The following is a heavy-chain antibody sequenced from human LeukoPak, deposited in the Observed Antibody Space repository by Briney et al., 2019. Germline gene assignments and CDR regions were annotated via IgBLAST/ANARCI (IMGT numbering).Heavy chain of an antibody. D-gene: IGHD3-3*02. CDR2: IYSSGST. V-gene: IGHV4-59*01. J-gene: IGHJ4*02. Sequence: PSETLSLTCIVSGGSINNYYWSWIRQPPGKGLEWIGYIYSSGSTNYNPSLRSRITISVDTSKNQFSLKVISVTAADTAVYFCASLAWHGSAHFSYWGQGTLVTVSS. CDR1: GGSINNYY. CDR3: ASLAWHGSAHFSY.